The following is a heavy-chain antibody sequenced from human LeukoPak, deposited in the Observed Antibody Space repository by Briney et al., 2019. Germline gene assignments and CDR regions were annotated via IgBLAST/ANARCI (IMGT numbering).Heavy chain of an antibody. CDR1: GFTFDGYM. CDR2: ISSSSGYI. Sequence: GGSLRLSCAASGFTFDGYMMNWVRQAPGKGREWVSSISSSSGYIYYADSVKGRFSISRDNAKNSLYLQMNNLRVDDTAVYYCARDPGWEQRSGWFDYWGQGTLVTVSS. V-gene: IGHV3-21*01. J-gene: IGHJ5*01. CDR3: ARDPGWEQRSGWFDY. D-gene: IGHD1/OR15-1a*01.